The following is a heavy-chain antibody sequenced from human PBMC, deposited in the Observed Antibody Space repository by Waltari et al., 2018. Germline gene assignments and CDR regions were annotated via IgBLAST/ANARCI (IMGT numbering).Heavy chain of an antibody. CDR3: ARADYDYVWGSYRLGY. CDR2: IYYSGST. J-gene: IGHJ4*02. V-gene: IGHV4-59*01. Sequence: QVQLQESGPGLVKPSETLSLTCTVSGGSISSSYWSWIRQPPGKGLEWIGYIYYSGSTNYNPSLKSRVTISVDTSKNQFSLKLSSVTAADTAVYYCARADYDYVWGSYRLGYWGQGTLVTVSS. D-gene: IGHD3-16*02. CDR1: GGSISSSY.